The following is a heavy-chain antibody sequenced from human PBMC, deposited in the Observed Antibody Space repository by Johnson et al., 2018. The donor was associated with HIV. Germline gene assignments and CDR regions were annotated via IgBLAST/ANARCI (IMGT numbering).Heavy chain of an antibody. V-gene: IGHV3-30-3*01. Sequence: QVQLVESGGGVVQPGRSLRLSCAASGFTFSSYAMHWVRQAPGKGLEWVAVLSYDGGNKYYADYVKGRFTISRDNSKNTLYLQMNSLRPEDTALYYCAKEVPDKFDVWGQGTMVTVSS. CDR3: AKEVPDKFDV. CDR1: GFTFSSYA. CDR2: LSYDGGNK. J-gene: IGHJ3*01.